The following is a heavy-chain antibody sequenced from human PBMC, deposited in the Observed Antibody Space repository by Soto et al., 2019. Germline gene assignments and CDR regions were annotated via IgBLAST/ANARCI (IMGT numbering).Heavy chain of an antibody. CDR1: GGSISSYG. V-gene: IGHV4-59*01. CDR2: IYYSGST. J-gene: IGHJ4*02. D-gene: IGHD2-2*01. Sequence: SETLSLTCTVSGGSISSYGWSWIRQPPGKGLEWIRYIYYSGSTNYNPSLKSRVTISVDTSKNQFSLKLSSVTAADTAVYYCARGAIVVVPAAMGSFDYWGQGTLVTVSS. CDR3: ARGAIVVVPAAMGSFDY.